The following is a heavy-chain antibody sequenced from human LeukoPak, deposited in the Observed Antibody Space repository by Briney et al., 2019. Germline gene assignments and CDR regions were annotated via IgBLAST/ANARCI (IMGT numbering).Heavy chain of an antibody. Sequence: SETPSLTCTVSGGSISSYYWSWIRQPPGKGLEWIGYIYYSGSANYNPSLKSRVTISVDTSKNQFSLKLSSVTAADTAVYYCASYPRNRYDAFDIWGQGTMVTVSS. CDR2: IYYSGSA. J-gene: IGHJ3*02. CDR3: ASYPRNRYDAFDI. CDR1: GGSISSYY. D-gene: IGHD2/OR15-2a*01. V-gene: IGHV4-59*01.